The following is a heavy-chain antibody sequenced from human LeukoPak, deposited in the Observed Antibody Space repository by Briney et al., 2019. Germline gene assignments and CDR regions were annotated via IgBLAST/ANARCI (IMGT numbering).Heavy chain of an antibody. J-gene: IGHJ6*02. CDR1: GFTFSSYG. CDR3: AKNLAGGPAEYYYGMDV. Sequence: GRSLRLSCAASGFTFSSYGMHWVRQAPGKGLEWVAVISYDGSNKYYADSVKGRFSISRDNSKNTLYLQMNSLRAEDTAVYYCAKNLAGGPAEYYYGMDVWGQGTTVTVSS. V-gene: IGHV3-30*18. CDR2: ISYDGSNK.